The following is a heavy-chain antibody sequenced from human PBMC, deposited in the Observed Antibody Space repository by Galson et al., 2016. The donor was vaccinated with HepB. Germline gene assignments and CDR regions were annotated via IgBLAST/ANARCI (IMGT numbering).Heavy chain of an antibody. CDR3: ARDRARGSQSPPFYYGIDD. CDR2: LYPGDSDT. Sequence: QSGAEVKKAGESLKISCKSSGETFTNYWIAWVRQMPGKGLEWMGSLYPGDSDTRYSPSFQGQVTISADKSISTAYLQWSSLKASDTAMYYCARDRARGSQSPPFYYGIDDWGQGTTVIVSS. D-gene: IGHD3-16*01. J-gene: IGHJ6*02. V-gene: IGHV5-51*01. CDR1: GETFTNYW.